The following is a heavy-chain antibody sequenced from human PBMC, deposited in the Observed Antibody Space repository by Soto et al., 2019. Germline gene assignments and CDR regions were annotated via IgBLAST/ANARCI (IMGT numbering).Heavy chain of an antibody. J-gene: IGHJ4*02. V-gene: IGHV2-26*01. Sequence: GSGPTLVNPTETLTLTCTVSGFSLSNARMGVSWIRQPPGKALEWLAHIFSNDEKSYSTSLKSRLTISKDTSKSQVVLTMTNMDPVDTATYYCAHSYDSSGYEPFDYWGQGTLVTVSS. CDR1: GFSLSNARMG. CDR2: IFSNDEK. CDR3: AHSYDSSGYEPFDY. D-gene: IGHD3-22*01.